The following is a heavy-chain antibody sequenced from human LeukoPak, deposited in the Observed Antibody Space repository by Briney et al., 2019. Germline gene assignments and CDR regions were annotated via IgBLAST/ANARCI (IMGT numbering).Heavy chain of an antibody. CDR3: ATPYDYDIVTFGY. CDR2: IYPGDSDT. J-gene: IGHJ4*02. CDR1: GSSFTIYW. V-gene: IGHV5-51*01. Sequence: GGSLKISCMGSGSSFTIYWMGGMRQRPGKGLEGMGIIYPGDSDTRYSPSFKGQVTISTDKSISTAYLQWSSLKASDTAMYYCATPYDYDIVTFGYWGQGTLVTVSS. D-gene: IGHD3-9*01.